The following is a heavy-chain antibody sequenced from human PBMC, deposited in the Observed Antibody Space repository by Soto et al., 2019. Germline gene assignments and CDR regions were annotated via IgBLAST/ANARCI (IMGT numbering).Heavy chain of an antibody. CDR3: ASLLYYDSSGFYPSFDS. D-gene: IGHD3-22*01. Sequence: SETLCLTCTVSGGSISSCGDYLAWIRQPPGKGLEWIGTIYYSGSTYYNPSLKSRVTISVDTSNSQFSLKLSSVTAADTALYYCASLLYYDSSGFYPSFDSWGPGTLVTVSS. J-gene: IGHJ4*02. V-gene: IGHV4-39*01. CDR2: IYYSGST. CDR1: GGSISSCGDY.